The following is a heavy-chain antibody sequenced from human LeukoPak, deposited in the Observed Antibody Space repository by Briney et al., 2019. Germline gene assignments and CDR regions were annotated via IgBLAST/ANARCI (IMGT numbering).Heavy chain of an antibody. Sequence: GGSLRLSCAASGFTFSDYYMSWIRQAPGKGLERVAVISYDGSNKYYADSVKGRFTISRDNSKNTLYLQMNSLRAEDTAVYYCAKDRNYYDSSALDYWGQGTLVTVSS. D-gene: IGHD3-22*01. V-gene: IGHV3-30*18. J-gene: IGHJ4*02. CDR2: ISYDGSNK. CDR1: GFTFSDYY. CDR3: AKDRNYYDSSALDY.